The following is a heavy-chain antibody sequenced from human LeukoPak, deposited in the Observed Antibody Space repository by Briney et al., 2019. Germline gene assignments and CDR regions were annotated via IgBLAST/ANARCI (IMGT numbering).Heavy chain of an antibody. CDR1: GGSFSGYY. Sequence: SETLSLTCAVYGGSFSGYYWSWIRQPPGKGLEWIGEINHSGSTNYNPSPKSRVTISVDKSKNQLSLKLSAVAAEDTAVYYCARRGMEVFSGRPVGYWGQGTLVTVAS. CDR3: ARRGMEVFSGRPVGY. CDR2: INHSGST. V-gene: IGHV4-34*01. J-gene: IGHJ4*02. D-gene: IGHD1-26*01.